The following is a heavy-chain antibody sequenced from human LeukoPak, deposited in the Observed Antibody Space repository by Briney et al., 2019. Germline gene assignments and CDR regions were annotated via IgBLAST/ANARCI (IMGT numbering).Heavy chain of an antibody. V-gene: IGHV1-3*01. Sequence: ASVKVSCKASGYTFTSYAMHWVRQAPGQRLEWMGWINAGNGNTKYSQKFQGRVTITRDISASTAYMELSSLRSEDTAVYYCARGIKQLANWFDPWGQGTLVTVSS. CDR1: GYTFTSYA. CDR2: INAGNGNT. D-gene: IGHD6-13*01. J-gene: IGHJ5*02. CDR3: ARGIKQLANWFDP.